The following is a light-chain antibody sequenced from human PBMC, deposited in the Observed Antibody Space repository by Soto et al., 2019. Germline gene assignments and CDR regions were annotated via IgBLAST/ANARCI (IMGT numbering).Light chain of an antibody. J-gene: IGKJ1*01. CDR3: QKYNSALGGT. CDR1: QGISNY. V-gene: IGKV1-27*01. Sequence: DIPMTQSPSSLSASVGDRVTITCRASQGISNYLAWYQQKPGKVPKLLIYAASTLQSGVPSRFSGSGSGTDFTLTISSLQPEDVATYYCQKYNSALGGTFGQGTKVEIK. CDR2: AAS.